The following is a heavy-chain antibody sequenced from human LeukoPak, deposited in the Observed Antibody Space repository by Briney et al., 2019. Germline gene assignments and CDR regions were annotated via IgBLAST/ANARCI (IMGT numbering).Heavy chain of an antibody. D-gene: IGHD3-3*01. Sequence: PGGSLRLSCAASGFTFSSYWMSWVRQAPGKRLEWVANIKEDGSEMYYVDSVKGRFPISRDDAKHSLYLQMNSLRVEDTAVYYCSRNNWSGGDYWGQGTLVTVSS. CDR1: GFTFSSYW. CDR3: SRNNWSGGDY. CDR2: IKEDGSEM. J-gene: IGHJ4*02. V-gene: IGHV3-7*01.